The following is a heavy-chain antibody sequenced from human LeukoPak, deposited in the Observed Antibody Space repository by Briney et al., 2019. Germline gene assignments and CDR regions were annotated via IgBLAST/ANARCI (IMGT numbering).Heavy chain of an antibody. Sequence: SSTLPLTCAVYGGSFSCYYWSWIRQPPGKRLEWIGEVNHSGSTKYNPSLKSRVTISVDTSKNPFSLQLSSLTAADTAVYYRARGGGYCSGCSCYDDYWGQGTLVTVSS. CDR3: ARGGGYCSGCSCYDDY. V-gene: IGHV4-34*01. J-gene: IGHJ4*02. CDR2: VNHSGST. CDR1: GGSFSCYY. D-gene: IGHD2-15*01.